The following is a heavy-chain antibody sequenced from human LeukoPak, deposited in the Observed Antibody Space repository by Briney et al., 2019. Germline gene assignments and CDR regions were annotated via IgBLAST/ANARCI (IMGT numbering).Heavy chain of an antibody. J-gene: IGHJ4*02. CDR3: AQDHFDTSGYYSRFDN. V-gene: IGHV3-23*01. Sequence: GGSLRLSCAAAGFTFPRHAMSWVRQAPGKGLEWVASSAGSGGSTQYADSVKGRFTISRDNSQNTVYLHMNSLRADDTAVYYCAQDHFDTSGYYSRFDNWGQGILVTVSS. CDR1: GFTFPRHA. D-gene: IGHD3-22*01. CDR2: SAGSGGST.